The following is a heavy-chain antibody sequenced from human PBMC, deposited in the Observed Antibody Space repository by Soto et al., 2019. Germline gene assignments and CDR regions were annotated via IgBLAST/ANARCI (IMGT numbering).Heavy chain of an antibody. Sequence: SVKVSCKDSRGTFSSYAMSWMRQAPGQRLERVGGIIPIFGTANYAQKFQGRVTITADESTSTAYMELSSLRSEDTAVYYCARVPHNCSSTSCYLSGAFDIWGQGTMVTVSS. D-gene: IGHD2-2*01. CDR3: ARVPHNCSSTSCYLSGAFDI. J-gene: IGHJ3*02. CDR2: IIPIFGTA. CDR1: RGTFSSYA. V-gene: IGHV1-69*13.